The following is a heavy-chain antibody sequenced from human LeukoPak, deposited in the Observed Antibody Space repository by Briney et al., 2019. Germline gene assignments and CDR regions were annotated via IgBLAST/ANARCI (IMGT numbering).Heavy chain of an antibody. CDR2: IIPIFGTA. CDR1: GGTFSSYA. J-gene: IGHJ6*03. Sequence: SVKVSCKASGGTFSSYAISWVRQAPGQGLEWMGGIIPIFGTANYAQKFQGRVTITTDESTSTAYMELSSLRSEDTAAYYCARGITHSSSWPDYYYYYMDVWGKGTTVTVSS. V-gene: IGHV1-69*05. D-gene: IGHD6-13*01. CDR3: ARGITHSSSWPDYYYYYMDV.